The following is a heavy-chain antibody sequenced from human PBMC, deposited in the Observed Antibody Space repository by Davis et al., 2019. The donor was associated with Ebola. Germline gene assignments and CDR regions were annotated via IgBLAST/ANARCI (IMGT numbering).Heavy chain of an antibody. CDR3: ARGTGAAPGIDF. Sequence: GESLKISFEASGFTFSSYWMTWVRQAPGKGLEWVANIKEDGSEKSYVDSVKGRFTISRDNAKNSLYLQMNTLRAEDTAVYYCARGTGAAPGIDFWGQGTLVTVSS. J-gene: IGHJ4*02. CDR2: IKEDGSEK. V-gene: IGHV3-7*03. D-gene: IGHD6-13*01. CDR1: GFTFSSYW.